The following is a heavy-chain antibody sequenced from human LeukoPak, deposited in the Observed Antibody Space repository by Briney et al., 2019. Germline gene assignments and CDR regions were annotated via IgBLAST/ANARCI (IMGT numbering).Heavy chain of an antibody. J-gene: IGHJ4*02. CDR3: VAGKDGYFDY. D-gene: IGHD6-19*01. V-gene: IGHV3-7*03. CDR2: IKPDGSEK. CDR1: GFTFSGYW. Sequence: GGSLRLSCAASGFTFSGYWMSWVRQAPGKGLEWVANIKPDGSEKYYVDSVKGRFTISRDNAKNSLYLQMNSLRAEDTAVYYGVAGKDGYFDYWGQGTLVTVSS.